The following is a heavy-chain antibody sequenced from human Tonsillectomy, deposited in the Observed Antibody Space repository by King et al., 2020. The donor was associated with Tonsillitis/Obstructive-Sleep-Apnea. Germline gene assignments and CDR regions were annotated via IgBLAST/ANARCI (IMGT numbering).Heavy chain of an antibody. V-gene: IGHV3-64D*06. CDR1: GFTFSSYA. Sequence: QLVQSGGGLVQPGGSLRLSCSASGFTFSSYAIHWVRQAPGKGLQLVSAINSKGGFTYYADSVKGRFTISRDNSKNTLYLQMTSLRAEDTAVYYCVKGSSGEYYYYYMDVWGKGTTVTVSS. CDR2: INSKGGFT. D-gene: IGHD3-10*01. J-gene: IGHJ6*03. CDR3: VKGSSGEYYYYYMDV.